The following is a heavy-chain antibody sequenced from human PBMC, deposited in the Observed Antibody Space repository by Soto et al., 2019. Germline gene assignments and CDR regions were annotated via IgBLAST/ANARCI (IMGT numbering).Heavy chain of an antibody. D-gene: IGHD1-1*01. CDR1: GCTLTTSA. Sequence: EVEVVESGGDLVQPGGSLRLSCVVSGCTLTTSAMSWVRQAPGKGLECVSSISAIGTDTFYADSVKGRFSISRDNSKKSVFLQMNGLRAEDTAVYYSATIGPYAPRWNFWGQGTEVTVSS. J-gene: IGHJ3*01. CDR2: ISAIGTDT. CDR3: ATIGPYAPRWNF. V-gene: IGHV3-23*04.